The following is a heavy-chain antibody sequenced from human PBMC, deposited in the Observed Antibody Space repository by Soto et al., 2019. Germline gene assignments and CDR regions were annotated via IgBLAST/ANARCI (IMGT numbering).Heavy chain of an antibody. J-gene: IGHJ5*02. CDR3: ARMQAAVISPEGWENWFGP. V-gene: IGHV3-23*01. CDR1: GFNFDRFA. Sequence: GGSLRLSCEASGFNFDRFAFSWVRQVPGKGLDWVSIISNSGATTSYADSVKGRFTISRDNSKNTLFLQMDSLRRQDTAIYYCARMQAAVISPEGWENWFGPWGEGTLVTVSS. CDR2: ISNSGATT. D-gene: IGHD3-16*02.